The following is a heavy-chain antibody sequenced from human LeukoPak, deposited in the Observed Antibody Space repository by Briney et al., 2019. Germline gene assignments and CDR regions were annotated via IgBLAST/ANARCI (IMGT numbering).Heavy chain of an antibody. J-gene: IGHJ4*02. D-gene: IGHD3-22*01. CDR3: AREPMIVVDISFDY. CDR1: GFTFSSYE. CDR2: ISSRGSTI. V-gene: IGHV3-48*03. Sequence: GGSLRLSCAASGFTFSSYEMNWVRQAPGKGLEWVSYISSRGSTIYYADSVKGRFTISRDNAKNSLYLQMNSLRAEDTAVYYCAREPMIVVDISFDYWGQGTLVTVSS.